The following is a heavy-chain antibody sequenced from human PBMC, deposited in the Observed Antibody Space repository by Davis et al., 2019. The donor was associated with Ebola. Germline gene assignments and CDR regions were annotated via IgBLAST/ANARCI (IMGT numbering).Heavy chain of an antibody. CDR2: IQQDGTEI. V-gene: IGHV3-7*01. D-gene: IGHD4-17*01. CDR1: GASISSYW. J-gene: IGHJ4*02. Sequence: ETLSLTCTVSGASISSYWMSWVRQAPGKGPEWVANIQQDGTEIHYVDSVKGRFTISRDNAKNSLYLQMNSLRDEDTALYYCARGGAVKFDYWGQGTLVTVSS. CDR3: ARGGAVKFDY.